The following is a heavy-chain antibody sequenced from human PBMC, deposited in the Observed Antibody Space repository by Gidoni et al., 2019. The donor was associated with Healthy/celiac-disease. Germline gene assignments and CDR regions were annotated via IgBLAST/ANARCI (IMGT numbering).Heavy chain of an antibody. Sequence: GWIRQPPGKGLEWIGSIYYSGSTYYNPSLKSRVTISVDTSKNQFSLKLSSVTAADTAVYYCARLNLGFGELSGFDYWGQGTLVTVSS. V-gene: IGHV4-39*01. J-gene: IGHJ4*02. CDR3: ARLNLGFGELSGFDY. CDR2: IYYSGST. D-gene: IGHD3-10*01.